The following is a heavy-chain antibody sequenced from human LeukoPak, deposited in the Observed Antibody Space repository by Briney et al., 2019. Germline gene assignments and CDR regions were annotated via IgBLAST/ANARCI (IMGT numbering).Heavy chain of an antibody. Sequence: GGSLRLSCAASGFTLSSYDMHWVRQVTGKGLEWVSAINTACDTYYPCSVKGRFSISRENAKNSLYLQMDSLTAGDTAVYCCARETPVAGINSDFYGMDVWGHGNTVTVSS. V-gene: IGHV3-13*01. CDR1: GFTLSSYD. CDR3: ARETPVAGINSDFYGMDV. D-gene: IGHD6-19*01. J-gene: IGHJ6*02. CDR2: INTACDT.